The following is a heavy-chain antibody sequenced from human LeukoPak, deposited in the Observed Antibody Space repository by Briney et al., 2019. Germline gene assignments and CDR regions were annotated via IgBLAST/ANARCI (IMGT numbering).Heavy chain of an antibody. CDR1: RFTFSSYS. D-gene: IGHD2-15*01. CDR2: ISSSSSYI. CDR3: AKGVGECSGGSCQQFDY. V-gene: IGHV3-21*04. Sequence: PGGSLRLSCAASRFTFSSYSMNWVRQAPGKGLEWVSSISSSSSYIYYADSVKGRFTISRDNSKNTLYLQMNSLRAEDTAVYYWAKGVGECSGGSCQQFDYWGQGTLVTVSS. J-gene: IGHJ4*02.